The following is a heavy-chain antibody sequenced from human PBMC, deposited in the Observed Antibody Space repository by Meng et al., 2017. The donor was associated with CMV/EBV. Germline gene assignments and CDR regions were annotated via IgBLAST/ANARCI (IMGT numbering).Heavy chain of an antibody. J-gene: IGHJ6*02. CDR3: AKTGAYCSSTSCLSGMDV. D-gene: IGHD2-2*01. V-gene: IGHV3-48*01. CDR2: SISDGGII. Sequence: GESLKISCAASGFTFSSYSMNWVRQAPGKGLEWVSSISDGGIIFYASSVKGRFTISRDNSKRTLYLQMNSLRAEDTAVYYCAKTGAYCSSTSCLSGMDVWGQGTTVTVSS. CDR1: GFTFSSYS.